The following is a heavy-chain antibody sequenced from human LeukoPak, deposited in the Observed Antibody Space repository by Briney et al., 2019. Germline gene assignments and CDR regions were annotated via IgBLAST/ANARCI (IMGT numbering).Heavy chain of an antibody. CDR3: ARDRVGATMDAFDI. Sequence: PGGSLRLSCAASGFTFSSYSMNWVRQAPGKGLEWVSSISSSSSYIYYADSVKGRFTISRDNAKNSLYLQMNSLRAEDTAVYYCARDRVGATMDAFDIWGQGTMVTVSS. CDR2: ISSSSSYI. V-gene: IGHV3-21*01. D-gene: IGHD1-26*01. CDR1: GFTFSSYS. J-gene: IGHJ3*02.